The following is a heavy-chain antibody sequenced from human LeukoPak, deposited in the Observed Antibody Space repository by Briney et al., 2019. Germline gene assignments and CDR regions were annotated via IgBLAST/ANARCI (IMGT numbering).Heavy chain of an antibody. D-gene: IGHD4-17*01. Sequence: PSETLSLTCAVYGGSFSAYYLSWIRQPPGKGLEWIGEINHSGSTHYNPSLKSRVTMSVDTSKNQLSLKLTSVTAADTAVYYCARDFDNGASWGQGTLVTVSS. CDR2: INHSGST. J-gene: IGHJ4*02. CDR3: ARDFDNGAS. CDR1: GGSFSAYY. V-gene: IGHV4-34*01.